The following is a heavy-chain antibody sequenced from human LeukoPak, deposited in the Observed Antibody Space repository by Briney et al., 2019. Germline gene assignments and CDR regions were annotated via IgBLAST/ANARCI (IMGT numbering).Heavy chain of an antibody. CDR3: ARSLAVDGTRAY. CDR2: MNPNSGNT. CDR1: GYTFSSHG. J-gene: IGHJ4*02. D-gene: IGHD6-19*01. V-gene: IGHV1-8*03. Sequence: ASVKVSCKASGYTFSSHGISWVRQATGQGLEWMGWMNPNSGNTGYAQKFQGRVTITRNTSISTAYMELSSLRSEDTAVYYCARSLAVDGTRAYWGQGTPVTVSS.